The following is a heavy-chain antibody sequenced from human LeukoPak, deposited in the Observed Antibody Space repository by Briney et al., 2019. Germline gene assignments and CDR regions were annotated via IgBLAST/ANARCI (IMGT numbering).Heavy chain of an antibody. CDR1: GYTFTSYD. Sequence: ASVKVSCKASGYTFTSYDINWVRQATGQGLEWMGWKNPNSGNTGYAQKFQGRVTMTRNTSISTAYMELSSLRSEDTAVYYCARVRTYCSSTSCHFDYWGQGTLVTVSS. CDR3: ARVRTYCSSTSCHFDY. J-gene: IGHJ4*02. D-gene: IGHD2-2*01. CDR2: KNPNSGNT. V-gene: IGHV1-8*01.